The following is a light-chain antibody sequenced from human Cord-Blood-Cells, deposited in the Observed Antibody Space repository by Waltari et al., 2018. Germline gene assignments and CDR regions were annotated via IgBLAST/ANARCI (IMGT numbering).Light chain of an antibody. J-gene: IGLJ2*01. CDR3: QAWDSSTVV. CDR2: QDS. V-gene: IGLV3-1*01. CDR1: KLGDKY. Sequence: SYELTQPPSVSMSPGQPASLTCSGDKLGDKYACWYQQKPGQSPVLVIYQDSKRPSGIPERFSGSNSGNTATLTISGTQAMDEADYYCQAWDSSTVVFGGGTKLTVL.